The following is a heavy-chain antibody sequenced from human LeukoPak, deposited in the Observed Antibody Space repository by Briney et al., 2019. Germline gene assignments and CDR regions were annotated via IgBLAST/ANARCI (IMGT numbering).Heavy chain of an antibody. CDR2: IMSSSNYI. CDR1: GFSFSSYD. CDR3: ATSSYGLY. Sequence: GGSLRLSCAASGFSFSSYDMMWVRQAPGQGLEWVSSIMSSSNYIYYADSVKGRFTISRDNAKNSLYLQMNSLRAEDTAVYYCATSSYGLYWGQGTLVTVSS. D-gene: IGHD3-16*01. V-gene: IGHV3-21*01. J-gene: IGHJ4*02.